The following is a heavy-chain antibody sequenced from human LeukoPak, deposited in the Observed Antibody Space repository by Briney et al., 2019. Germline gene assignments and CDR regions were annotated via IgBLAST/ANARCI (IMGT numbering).Heavy chain of an antibody. CDR3: ARGSSSWTGGWFDP. V-gene: IGHV4-59*01. CDR2: IYYSGST. CDR1: GGSFSGYY. D-gene: IGHD6-13*01. J-gene: IGHJ5*02. Sequence: PSETLSLTCAVYGGSFSGYYWSWIRQPPGKGLEWIGYIYYSGSTNYNPSLKSRVTISVDTSKNQFSLKLSSVTAADTAVYYCARGSSSWTGGWFDPWGQGTLVTVSS.